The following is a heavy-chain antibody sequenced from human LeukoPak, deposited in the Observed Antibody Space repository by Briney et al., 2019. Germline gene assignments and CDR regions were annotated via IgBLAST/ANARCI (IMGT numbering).Heavy chain of an antibody. CDR3: ARYDYVWGSYRYPRGFDY. D-gene: IGHD3-16*02. Sequence: PGGSLRLSCAASGFTFSSYWMSWVRQAPGKGLEWVVNIKQDGSEKYYVDSVKGRFTISRDNAKNSLYLQMNSLRAEDTAVYYCARYDYVWGSYRYPRGFDYWGQGTLVTVSS. V-gene: IGHV3-7*05. CDR2: IKQDGSEK. J-gene: IGHJ4*02. CDR1: GFTFSSYW.